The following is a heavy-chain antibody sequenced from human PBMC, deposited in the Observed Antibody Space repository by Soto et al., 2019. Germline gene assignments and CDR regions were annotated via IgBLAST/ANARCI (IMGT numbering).Heavy chain of an antibody. CDR2: IIPIFGTA. V-gene: IGHV1-69*01. D-gene: IGHD2-15*01. Sequence: QVQLVQSGAEVKKPGSSVKVSCKASGGTFSSYAISWVRQAPGQGLEWMGGIIPIFGTANYAQKFQGRVTITADDPTSTAYVGLSSLRSEDTAVYYCASKVVAATMYYYYGMDVWGQGTTVTVSS. CDR1: GGTFSSYA. CDR3: ASKVVAATMYYYYGMDV. J-gene: IGHJ6*02.